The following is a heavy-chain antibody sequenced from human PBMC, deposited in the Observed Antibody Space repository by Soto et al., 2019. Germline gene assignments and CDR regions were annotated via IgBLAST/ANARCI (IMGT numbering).Heavy chain of an antibody. V-gene: IGHV3-53*01. CDR1: GFTVSSNY. D-gene: IGHD5-18*01. CDR2: IYSGGST. Sequence: GGSLRLSCAASGFTVSSNYMGWVRQAPGKGLEWVSVIYSGGSTYYADSVKGRFTISRDNSKNTLYLQMNSLRAEDTAVYYCARDLPQRGYSYGYYYYYGMDVWGQGTTVTVSS. J-gene: IGHJ6*02. CDR3: ARDLPQRGYSYGYYYYYGMDV.